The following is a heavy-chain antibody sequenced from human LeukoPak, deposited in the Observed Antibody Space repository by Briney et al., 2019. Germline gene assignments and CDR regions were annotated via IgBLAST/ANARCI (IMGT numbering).Heavy chain of an antibody. V-gene: IGHV4-4*02. CDR3: AREYYYDGDYFDY. D-gene: IGHD3-22*01. J-gene: IGHJ4*02. Sequence: SETLSLTCAVSGGSISSSNWWSWVRQPPGKGLEWIGEIYHSGSTNYNPSLKSRVTISVDKSKSQFSLKLSSVTAADTAVYYCAREYYYDGDYFDYWGQGTLVTVSS. CDR1: GGSISSSNW. CDR2: IYHSGST.